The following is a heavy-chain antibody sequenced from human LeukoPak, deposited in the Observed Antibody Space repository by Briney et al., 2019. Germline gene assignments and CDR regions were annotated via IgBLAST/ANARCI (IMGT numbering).Heavy chain of an antibody. D-gene: IGHD3-10*01. Sequence: QSGGSLRLSCAASGFTFDDYAMHWVRQAPGKGLEWVSGTSWNSGSIGYADSVKGRFTISRDNAKNSLYLQMNSLRAEDTALYYCAKDGSGSYLGGLFDYWGQGTLVTVSS. J-gene: IGHJ4*02. CDR2: TSWNSGSI. V-gene: IGHV3-9*01. CDR3: AKDGSGSYLGGLFDY. CDR1: GFTFDDYA.